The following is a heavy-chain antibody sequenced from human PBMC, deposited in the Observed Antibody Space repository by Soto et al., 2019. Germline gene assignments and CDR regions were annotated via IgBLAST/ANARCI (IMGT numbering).Heavy chain of an antibody. CDR1: GFTFSGYA. CDR3: AQDLGTSWYHYNSFAP. CDR2: IGSGSP. D-gene: IGHD6-13*01. V-gene: IGHV3-23*01. Sequence: EVQLLESGGGLVQPGGSLRLSCAASGFTFSGYAMSWVRQAPGKGLEWVSAIGSGSPFYADSVKGRFTISSDNANSMLNLHMKSLRADDTTVYISAQDLGTSWYHYNSFAPGGQGTLVTVSS. J-gene: IGHJ5*02.